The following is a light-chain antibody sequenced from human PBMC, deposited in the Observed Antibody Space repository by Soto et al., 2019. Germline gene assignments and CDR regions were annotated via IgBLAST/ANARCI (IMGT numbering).Light chain of an antibody. CDR2: DVS. CDR3: CSYAGSYTDV. Sequence: QSALTQPRSVSGSPGQSVTISCTGTSSDVGGYNYVSWYQQHPGKAPKLIICDVSQRPSGVPDRFSGSKSGNTASLTISGLQAEDEADYYCCSYAGSYTDVFGTGTKVTVL. V-gene: IGLV2-11*01. CDR1: SSDVGGYNY. J-gene: IGLJ1*01.